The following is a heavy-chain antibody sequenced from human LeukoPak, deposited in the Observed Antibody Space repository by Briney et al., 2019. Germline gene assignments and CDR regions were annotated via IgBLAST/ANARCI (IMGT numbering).Heavy chain of an antibody. Sequence: PGGSLRLSCAASGFTFSSYWMHWVRQVPGKGLVWVSRINSDGSSTSYADSVKGRFTISRDNAKNTLYVQMNSLRAGDTAVYYCSTGSGHAFDIWGRGTMVTVSS. D-gene: IGHD3-10*01. J-gene: IGHJ3*02. V-gene: IGHV3-74*01. CDR1: GFTFSSYW. CDR3: STGSGHAFDI. CDR2: INSDGSST.